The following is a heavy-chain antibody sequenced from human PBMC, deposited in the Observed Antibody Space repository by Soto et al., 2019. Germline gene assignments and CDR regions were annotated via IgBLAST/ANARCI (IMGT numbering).Heavy chain of an antibody. CDR2: IYYSGST. CDR1: GGSVSSGSYY. Sequence: SETLSLTCTVSGGSVSSGSYYWSWIRQPPGKGLEWIGYIYYSGSTNYNPSLKSRVTISVDTSKNQFSLKLSSVTAADTAVYYCARDKARAAGSPLYYYYGMDVWGQGTTVTVS. V-gene: IGHV4-61*01. J-gene: IGHJ6*02. CDR3: ARDKARAAGSPLYYYYGMDV. D-gene: IGHD6-13*01.